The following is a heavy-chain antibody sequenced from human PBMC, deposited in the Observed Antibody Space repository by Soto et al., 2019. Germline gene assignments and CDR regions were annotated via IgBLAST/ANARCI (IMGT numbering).Heavy chain of an antibody. Sequence: GASVKVSCKASGYTFTRYGMSWGRQAPGQGLEWMGWISAYNGNTNYAQKLQGRVTMTTDTSTSTAYMELRSLRSDDTAVYYCARGLLRLYYYGMDVWGQGTTVTVSS. CDR3: ARGLLRLYYYGMDV. J-gene: IGHJ6*02. CDR2: ISAYNGNT. D-gene: IGHD2-15*01. V-gene: IGHV1-18*01. CDR1: GYTFTRYG.